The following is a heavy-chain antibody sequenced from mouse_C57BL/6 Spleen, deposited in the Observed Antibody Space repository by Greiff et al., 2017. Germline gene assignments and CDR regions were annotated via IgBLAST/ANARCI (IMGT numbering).Heavy chain of an antibody. Sequence: QVQLQQSGAELVRPGTSVKMSCKASGYTFTNYWIGWVKQRPGHGLEWIGDIYPGGGYTNYNEKFKGKATLTADKSSSTAYMQFSSLTSEDSAIYYCASSYDYGGGFAYWGQGTLVTVSA. D-gene: IGHD2-4*01. J-gene: IGHJ3*01. CDR1: GYTFTNYW. CDR2: IYPGGGYT. V-gene: IGHV1-63*01. CDR3: ASSYDYGGGFAY.